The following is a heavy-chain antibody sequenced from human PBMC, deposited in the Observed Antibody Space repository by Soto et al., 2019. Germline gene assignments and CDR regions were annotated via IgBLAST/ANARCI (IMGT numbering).Heavy chain of an antibody. J-gene: IGHJ5*02. D-gene: IGHD3-9*01. Sequence: SETLSLTCTVSGGSISSYYWSWIRQPPGKGLEWIGNIYYSGSTNYNPSLKSRVTISVDTSKNQFSLKLSSVTAADTAVYYCARRGLYYDILTGYPSNWFDPWGQGTLVTVSS. V-gene: IGHV4-59*08. CDR1: GGSISSYY. CDR3: ARRGLYYDILTGYPSNWFDP. CDR2: IYYSGST.